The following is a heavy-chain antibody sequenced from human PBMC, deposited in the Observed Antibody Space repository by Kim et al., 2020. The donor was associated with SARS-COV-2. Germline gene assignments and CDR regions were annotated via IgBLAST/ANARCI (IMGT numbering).Heavy chain of an antibody. D-gene: IGHD6-19*01. CDR2: IYYSGST. CDR1: GGSISSYY. CDR3: ARYSGWYGADY. J-gene: IGHJ4*02. V-gene: IGHV4-59*13. Sequence: SETLSLTCTVSGGSISSYYWSWIRQPPGKGLEWIGYIYYSGSTNYNPSLKSRVTISVDTSKNQFSLKLSSVTAADTAVYYCARYSGWYGADYWGQGTLVTVSS.